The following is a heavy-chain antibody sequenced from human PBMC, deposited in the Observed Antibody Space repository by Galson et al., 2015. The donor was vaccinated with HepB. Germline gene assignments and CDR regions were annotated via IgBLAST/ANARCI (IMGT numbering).Heavy chain of an antibody. CDR1: GFTFSSYA. CDR3: ARDTRRVTATQYYYYGMDV. D-gene: IGHD3-10*01. V-gene: IGHV3-30*03. Sequence: SLRLSCAASGFTFSSYAIHWVRQAPGKGLEWVAVISYGGSNKYHAASVKGRFTISRDNSKNMVYLQMNSLRTEDTAVFYCARDTRRVTATQYYYYGMDVWGQGTWVTVSS. J-gene: IGHJ6*02. CDR2: ISYGGSNK.